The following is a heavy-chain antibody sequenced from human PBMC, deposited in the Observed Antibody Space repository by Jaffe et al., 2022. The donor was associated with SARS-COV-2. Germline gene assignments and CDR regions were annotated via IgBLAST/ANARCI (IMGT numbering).Heavy chain of an antibody. Sequence: EVQLVESGGGLVQPGGSLRLSCAASGFTLSSYWMHWVRQAPGKGLVWVSRISSDGYTTHYADSVKGRFTISRDNAKNTLYLQMNSLRAEDTAVYYCARSKYSGSSIDPWGQGTLVTASS. V-gene: IGHV3-74*01. D-gene: IGHD1-26*01. CDR2: ISSDGYTT. CDR1: GFTLSSYW. CDR3: ARSKYSGSSIDP. J-gene: IGHJ5*02.